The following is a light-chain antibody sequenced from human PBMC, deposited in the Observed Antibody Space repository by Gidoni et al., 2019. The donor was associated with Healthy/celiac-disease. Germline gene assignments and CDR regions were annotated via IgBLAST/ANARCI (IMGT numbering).Light chain of an antibody. CDR2: EAS. CDR3: QQYNSYPWT. Sequence: DIQMTQSPSTLSASVGDRVTIPCRAKQSIRRWLSLYQQKPGKAPKLLIYEASSLESGVPSRFSGSGSGTEFTLTISSLQPDDFATYYCQQYNSYPWTFGQGTKVEIK. V-gene: IGKV1-5*01. J-gene: IGKJ1*01. CDR1: QSIRRW.